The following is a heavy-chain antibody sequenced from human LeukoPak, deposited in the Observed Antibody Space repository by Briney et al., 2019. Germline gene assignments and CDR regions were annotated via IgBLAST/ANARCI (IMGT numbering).Heavy chain of an antibody. J-gene: IGHJ4*02. V-gene: IGHV4-59*08. CDR3: ARRANGEGYFDY. CDR1: GGSISSYY. Sequence: SETLSLTCTVSGGSISSYYWSWIRQPPGKGLEWIGYIYYSGSTNYNPSLKSRVTISVDTSKNQFSLKLSSVTAADAAVYYCARRANGEGYFDYWGQGTLVTVSS. CDR2: IYYSGST.